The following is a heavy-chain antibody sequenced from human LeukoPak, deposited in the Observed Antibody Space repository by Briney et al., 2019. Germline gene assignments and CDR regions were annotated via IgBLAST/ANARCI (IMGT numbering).Heavy chain of an antibody. CDR3: VRLSTAVAGNLFDY. CDR2: INYSGTT. V-gene: IGHV4-39*07. CDR1: GGSISSSSYY. Sequence: SETLSLTCTVSGGSISSSSYYWVWVRQPPGRGLEWIGSINYSGTTYYQSSLKSRVTISVDTSKNQFSLKLSSVTAADTAVYYCVRLSTAVAGNLFDYWGQGTLVTVSS. J-gene: IGHJ4*02. D-gene: IGHD6-19*01.